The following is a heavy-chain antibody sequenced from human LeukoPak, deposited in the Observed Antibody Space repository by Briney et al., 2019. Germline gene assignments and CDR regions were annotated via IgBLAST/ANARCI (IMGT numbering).Heavy chain of an antibody. D-gene: IGHD6-19*01. Sequence: GGSLRLSCTASGFKFHNYALHWVRQAPGKGLEWVSGISWNNESLDYADSVKGRFIISRDNAKNSIYLQMNRLRAEDTALYYCARDWGSSGWFYFDSWGRGTLVSVSS. CDR1: GFKFHNYA. CDR3: ARDWGSSGWFYFDS. CDR2: ISWNNESL. J-gene: IGHJ4*02. V-gene: IGHV3-9*01.